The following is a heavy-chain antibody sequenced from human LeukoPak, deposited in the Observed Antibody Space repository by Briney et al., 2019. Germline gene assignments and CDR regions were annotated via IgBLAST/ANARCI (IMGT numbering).Heavy chain of an antibody. Sequence: PSETLSLTCTVAGGSISSYYWSWIRQPPGKGLEWIVYIYYGVSTNYNTSLKSRVTISVDTSKNQFSLKLSSVTAADTAVYYCARSTYYYGSGSYYPYYYYYGMDVWGQGTTVTVSS. CDR2: IYYGVST. CDR1: GGSISSYY. D-gene: IGHD3-10*01. J-gene: IGHJ6*02. V-gene: IGHV4-59*08. CDR3: ARSTYYYGSGSYYPYYYYYGMDV.